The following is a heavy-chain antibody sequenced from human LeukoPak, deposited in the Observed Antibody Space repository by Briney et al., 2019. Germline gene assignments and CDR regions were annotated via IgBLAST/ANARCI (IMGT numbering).Heavy chain of an antibody. CDR2: IRYDGSNK. CDR3: AKDGSYYDSSGSNKYYFDY. V-gene: IGHV3-30*02. J-gene: IGHJ4*02. Sequence: GGSLRLSCAASGFTFSSYGMHWVRQAPGKGLEWVAFIRYDGSNKYYADSVKGRFTISRDNSKNTLYLQMNSLRAEDTAVYYCAKDGSYYDSSGSNKYYFDYWGQGTLVTVSS. CDR1: GFTFSSYG. D-gene: IGHD3-22*01.